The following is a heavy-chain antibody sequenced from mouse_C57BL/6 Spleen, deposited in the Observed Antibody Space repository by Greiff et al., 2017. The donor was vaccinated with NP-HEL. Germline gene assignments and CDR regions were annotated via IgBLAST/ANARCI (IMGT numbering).Heavy chain of an antibody. CDR1: GYAFSSSW. Sequence: VQLQQSGPELVKPGASVKISCKASGYAFSSSWMNWVKQRPGKGLEWIGRIYPGDGDTNYNGKFKGKATLTADKSSSTAYMQLSSLTSEDSAVYFCARESGTSWFAYWGQGTLVTVSA. CDR3: ARESGTSWFAY. D-gene: IGHD4-1*01. V-gene: IGHV1-82*01. J-gene: IGHJ3*01. CDR2: IYPGDGDT.